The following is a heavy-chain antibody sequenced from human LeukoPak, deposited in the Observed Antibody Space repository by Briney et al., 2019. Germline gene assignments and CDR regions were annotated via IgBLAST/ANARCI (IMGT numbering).Heavy chain of an antibody. CDR2: TSASGDIT. CDR1: GFTFSDHA. CDR3: AYLDSSGFYYGRLRY. Sequence: PGGSLRLSCAASGFTFSDHAMTWVRQTLAKGLESVSSTSASGDITHYAESVKGRFTISRDNSKSTLYLQMNSLRAEDTAIYFCAYLDSSGFYYGRLRYWGQGTPVTVSS. V-gene: IGHV3-23*01. D-gene: IGHD3-22*01. J-gene: IGHJ4*02.